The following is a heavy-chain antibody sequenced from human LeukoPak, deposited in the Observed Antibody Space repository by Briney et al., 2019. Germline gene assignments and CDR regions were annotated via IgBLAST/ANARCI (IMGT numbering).Heavy chain of an antibody. J-gene: IGHJ3*02. CDR1: GFTFSSYS. V-gene: IGHV3-21*01. Sequence: GGSLRLSCAASGFTFSSYSMNWVRQAPGKGLEWVSSISSSTSYIYYADSVKGRFTISKDNAKNSLYLQMNSLRAEDTAVYYCARSRSPGGGYSYGYDAFDIWGQGTMVTVSS. D-gene: IGHD5-18*01. CDR3: ARSRSPGGGYSYGYDAFDI. CDR2: ISSSTSYI.